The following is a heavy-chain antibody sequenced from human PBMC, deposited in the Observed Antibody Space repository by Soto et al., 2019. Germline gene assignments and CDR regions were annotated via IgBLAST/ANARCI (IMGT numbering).Heavy chain of an antibody. J-gene: IGHJ4*02. V-gene: IGHV1-69*01. CDR1: GGTFSSYA. D-gene: IGHD5-18*01. CDR2: IIPIFGTA. Sequence: QVQLVQSGAEVKKPGSSVKVSCKASGGTFSSYAISWVRQAPGQGLEWMGGIIPIFGTANYAQKFQGRVTITAYESTGTAYMELRSLRAEATAVYYCTRAVHTAIWALDYWGQGSLVSVSS. CDR3: TRAVHTAIWALDY.